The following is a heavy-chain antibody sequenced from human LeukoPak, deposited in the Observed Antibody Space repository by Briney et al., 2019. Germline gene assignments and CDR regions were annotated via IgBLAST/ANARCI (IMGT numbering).Heavy chain of an antibody. D-gene: IGHD3-10*01. Sequence: PSETLSLTCTVSGGSISSGSYYWSWIRQPAGKGLEWIGRIYTSGSTNYNPSLKSRVTISVDTSKNQFSLKLSSVTAADTAVYYCARPDGSGSYYPTWGQGTLVTVSS. CDR1: GGSISSGSYY. V-gene: IGHV4-61*02. CDR2: IYTSGST. CDR3: ARPDGSGSYYPT. J-gene: IGHJ4*02.